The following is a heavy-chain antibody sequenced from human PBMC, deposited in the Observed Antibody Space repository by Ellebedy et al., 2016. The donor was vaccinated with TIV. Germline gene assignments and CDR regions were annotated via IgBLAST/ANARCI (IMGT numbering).Heavy chain of an antibody. CDR1: GGTFSSYA. CDR3: ARAGPMGSDAFDI. Sequence: SVKVSXKASGGTFSSYAISWVRQAPGQGLEWMGGIIPIFGTANYAQKFQGRVTITADESTSTAYMELSSLRSEDTAVYYCARAGPMGSDAFDIWGQGTMVTVSS. CDR2: IIPIFGTA. V-gene: IGHV1-69*13. J-gene: IGHJ3*02. D-gene: IGHD3-10*01.